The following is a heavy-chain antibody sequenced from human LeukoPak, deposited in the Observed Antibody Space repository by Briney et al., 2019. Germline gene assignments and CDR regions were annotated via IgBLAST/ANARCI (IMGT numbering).Heavy chain of an antibody. CDR2: ISAYNGNT. D-gene: IGHD4-17*01. Sequence: ASVKVSCKASGYTFTSYGISWVRQAPGQGLEWVGWISAYNGNTNYAQKLQGRVTLTTDTSTSTAYMELRSLRSDDTAVYYCARDPSVTTFGYWGQGTLVTVSS. CDR1: GYTFTSYG. V-gene: IGHV1-18*01. CDR3: ARDPSVTTFGY. J-gene: IGHJ4*02.